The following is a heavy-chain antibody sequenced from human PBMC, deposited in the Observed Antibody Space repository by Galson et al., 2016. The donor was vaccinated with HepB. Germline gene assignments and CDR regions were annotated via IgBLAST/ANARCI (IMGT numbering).Heavy chain of an antibody. CDR1: GFTFSDYY. D-gene: IGHD1-26*01. V-gene: IGHV4-34*12. CDR3: AKEGEWDLLNSFDS. Sequence: LRLSCAASGFTFSDYYMNWVRQAPGKGLEWIGEIFHSGSTNYNPSLKSRVTISVDKSKNQFSLKLSSVTAADTAVYYCAKEGEWDLLNSFDSWGQGTLVTVSS. CDR2: IFHSGST. J-gene: IGHJ4*02.